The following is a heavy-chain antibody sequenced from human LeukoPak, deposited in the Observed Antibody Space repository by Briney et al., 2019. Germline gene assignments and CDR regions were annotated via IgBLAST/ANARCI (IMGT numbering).Heavy chain of an antibody. CDR3: AKLVESGFVWSGYYIEDDY. CDR2: ISYDGSNK. V-gene: IGHV3-30*18. D-gene: IGHD3-3*01. Sequence: GRSLRLSCAASGFTFNSYGMHWVRQAPGKGLEWVAVISYDGSNKYYADSVKGRFTISRDNSKNTLYLQMNSLRDEDTAVYYCAKLVESGFVWSGYYIEDDYWGQGTLVTVSS. J-gene: IGHJ4*02. CDR1: GFTFNSYG.